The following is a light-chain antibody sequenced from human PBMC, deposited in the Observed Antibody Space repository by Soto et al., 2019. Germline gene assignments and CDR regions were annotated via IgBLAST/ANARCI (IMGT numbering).Light chain of an antibody. Sequence: EIVLTQSPGTLSLSPGDRASLSCRASQSVSSSYLAWYQQKPGQAPRLLIYAASSRATGIPDRFSGSGSGTDFTLTISSLEPEDSAVYYCQQRHMWPITFGQGTRLEIK. V-gene: IGKV3D-20*02. CDR2: AAS. CDR3: QQRHMWPIT. CDR1: QSVSSSY. J-gene: IGKJ5*01.